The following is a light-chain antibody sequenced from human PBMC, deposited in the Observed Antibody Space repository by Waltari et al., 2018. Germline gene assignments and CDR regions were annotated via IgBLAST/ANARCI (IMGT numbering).Light chain of an antibody. CDR2: RDM. Sequence: QAGLTQPPSVPKALKQNATLTCTGINNIVATPGTAWLQHHQGHPPKLLSYRDMNRPSGISERFSASRSGNTASLTITGLQPEDEADYYCSAWDISLNVHVFGTGTKVTVL. J-gene: IGLJ1*01. CDR3: SAWDISLNVHV. CDR1: NNIVATPG. V-gene: IGLV10-54*02.